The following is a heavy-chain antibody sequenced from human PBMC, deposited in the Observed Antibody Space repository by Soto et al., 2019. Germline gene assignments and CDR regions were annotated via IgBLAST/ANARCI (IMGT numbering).Heavy chain of an antibody. CDR2: IYYSGST. CDR3: ARDNGYSYGYNLDH. D-gene: IGHD5-18*01. J-gene: IGHJ4*02. Sequence: PSETLSLTCTVSGGSISSYYWSWIRQPPGKGLEWIGYIYYSGSTNYNPSLKSRVTISVDTSKNQFSLELTSVTAADTAVYYCARDNGYSYGYNLDHWGQGTLVTVSS. CDR1: GGSISSYY. V-gene: IGHV4-59*01.